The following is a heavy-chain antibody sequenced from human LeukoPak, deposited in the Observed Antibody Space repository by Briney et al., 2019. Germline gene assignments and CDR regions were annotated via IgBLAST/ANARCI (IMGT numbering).Heavy chain of an antibody. V-gene: IGHV4-39*07. CDR1: GGSISSSSYY. CDR2: IYYSGST. CDR3: ARFLLDTFDY. D-gene: IGHD1-1*01. Sequence: SETLSLTCTVSGGSISSSSYYWGWIRQPPGKGLEWIGSIYYSGSTYYNPSLKSRVTISVDTSKNQFSLKLSSVTAADTAVYYCARFLLDTFDYWGQGTLVTVSS. J-gene: IGHJ4*02.